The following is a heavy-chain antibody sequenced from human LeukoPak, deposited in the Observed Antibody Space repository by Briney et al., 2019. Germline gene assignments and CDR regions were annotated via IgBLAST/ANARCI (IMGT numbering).Heavy chain of an antibody. D-gene: IGHD6-13*01. CDR3: ARSYSSSWRSPFDY. Sequence: SETLSLTCAVYGGSFSGYYWSWIRQPPGKGLEWIGEINHSGSTNYNPSLKSRVTISVDTSKNQFSLKLSFVTAADTAVYYCARSYSSSWRSPFDYWGQGNLVTVSS. J-gene: IGHJ4*02. V-gene: IGHV4-34*01. CDR2: INHSGST. CDR1: GGSFSGYY.